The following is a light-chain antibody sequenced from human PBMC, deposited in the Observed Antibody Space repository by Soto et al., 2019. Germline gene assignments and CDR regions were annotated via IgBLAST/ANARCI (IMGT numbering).Light chain of an antibody. V-gene: IGKV3-20*01. Sequence: EIVLTQSPGTLSLSPGERATLSCRASQSVSSSYLAWYQQKPGQAPRLLIYGASSRATGIPDRFSGSGSGTGLTLTISSLEPEDFAVYYCQQYGSSPGTFGQGTKVEIK. J-gene: IGKJ1*01. CDR2: GAS. CDR1: QSVSSSY. CDR3: QQYGSSPGT.